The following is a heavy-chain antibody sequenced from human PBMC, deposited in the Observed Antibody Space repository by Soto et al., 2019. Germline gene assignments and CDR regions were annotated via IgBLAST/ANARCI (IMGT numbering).Heavy chain of an antibody. CDR2: IKQDGSEK. CDR1: GFTFSSYW. D-gene: IGHD6-19*01. V-gene: IGHV3-7*03. J-gene: IGHJ4*02. Sequence: GGSLRLSCAASGFTFSSYWMSWVRQAPGKGLEWVANIKQDGSEKYYVDSVKGRFTISKDNAKNSLYLQMNSLRAEDTAVYYCARVVFQQWLVRYDYFDCWGQGTLVTVSS. CDR3: ARVVFQQWLVRYDYFDC.